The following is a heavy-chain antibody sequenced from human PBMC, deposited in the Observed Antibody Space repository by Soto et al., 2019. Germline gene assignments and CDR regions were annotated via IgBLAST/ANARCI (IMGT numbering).Heavy chain of an antibody. Sequence: QVQLVQSGAEVKKPGSSVKVSCNASGGTFSSYAIRWVRQAPGQGLEWMGGSIPIFGTADYAQKFQGRVTITPDAATYTTFKELRALRSEVTAVYDCVNQGGSTPECGYYYGMDVWRHVSTVTV. D-gene: IGHD1-26*01. CDR3: VNQGGSTPECGYYYGMDV. J-gene: IGHJ6*01. CDR2: SIPIFGTA. V-gene: IGHV1-69*05. CDR1: GGTFSSYA.